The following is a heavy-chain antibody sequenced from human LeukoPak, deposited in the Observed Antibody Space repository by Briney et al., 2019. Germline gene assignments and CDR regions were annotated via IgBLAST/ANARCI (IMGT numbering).Heavy chain of an antibody. V-gene: IGHV4-34*01. J-gene: IGHJ4*02. CDR3: ARGIQLWHLDY. CDR1: GGSFSGYY. Sequence: SETLSLTCAVYGGSFSGYYWSWIRQPPGKGLEWIGEINHSGSTNYNPSLKSRVTISVDTSKNQFSLKLSSVTAADTAVYYCARGIQLWHLDYWGQGTLVTVSS. D-gene: IGHD5-18*01. CDR2: INHSGST.